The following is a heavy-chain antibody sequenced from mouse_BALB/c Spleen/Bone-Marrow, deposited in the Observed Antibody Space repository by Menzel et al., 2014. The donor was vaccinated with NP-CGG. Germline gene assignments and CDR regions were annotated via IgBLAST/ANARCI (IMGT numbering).Heavy chain of an antibody. CDR1: GFTFSDFY. CDR2: SRNKAKYYTT. J-gene: IGHJ3*01. D-gene: IGHD2-10*02. CDR3: ARDVGYGNYFVY. Sequence: EVHLVESGGGLVQPGDSLRLSCATSGFTFSDFYMVWVRQPPGKRLEWIAASRNKAKYYTTEYSAPVKGRFIVSRDTSQSVLYLQMNALRAEDTAIYYCARDVGYGNYFVYWGQGTLVTVSA. V-gene: IGHV7-1*02.